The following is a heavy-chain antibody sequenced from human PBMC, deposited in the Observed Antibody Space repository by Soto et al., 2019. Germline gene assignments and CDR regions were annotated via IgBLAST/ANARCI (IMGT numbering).Heavy chain of an antibody. J-gene: IGHJ4*02. D-gene: IGHD5-18*01. Sequence: QVQLVQSGAEVKKPGASVKVSCKASGYTFTSYGISWVRQAPGQGLEWMGWISAYNGNTNYAQKLQGRVSMTTDTSTSGVHMGLRSLRSDDTAVYYCARLLYDGYDGYYCDYWGQGTLVAV. CDR1: GYTFTSYG. V-gene: IGHV1-18*01. CDR2: ISAYNGNT. CDR3: ARLLYDGYDGYYCDY.